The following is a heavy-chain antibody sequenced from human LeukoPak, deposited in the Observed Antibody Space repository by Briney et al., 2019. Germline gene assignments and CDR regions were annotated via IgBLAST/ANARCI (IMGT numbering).Heavy chain of an antibody. Sequence: PGRSLRLSCAASGFTFDDYAMHWVRQAPGKGLEWVSGISWNSGSLGYADSVKGRFTISRDNAKNSLYLQMNSLRAEDTAVYYCARVNADLEYCSGGSCYIGRGYYYMDVWGKGTTVTISS. CDR1: GFTFDDYA. D-gene: IGHD2-15*01. CDR3: ARVNADLEYCSGGSCYIGRGYYYMDV. CDR2: ISWNSGSL. V-gene: IGHV3-9*01. J-gene: IGHJ6*03.